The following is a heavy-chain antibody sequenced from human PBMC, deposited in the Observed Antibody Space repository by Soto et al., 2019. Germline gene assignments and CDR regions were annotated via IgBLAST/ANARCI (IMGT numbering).Heavy chain of an antibody. CDR1: GYTFPSYG. J-gene: IGHJ4*02. V-gene: IGHV1-18*01. Sequence: ASVKVSCKASGYTFPSYGISWVRPAPGQGLEWMGWISAYNGNTNYAQKLQGRVTMTTDTSTSTAYMELRSLRSDDTAVYYCARERGYSGYGHFDYWGQGTLVTVSS. CDR3: ARERGYSGYGHFDY. D-gene: IGHD5-12*01. CDR2: ISAYNGNT.